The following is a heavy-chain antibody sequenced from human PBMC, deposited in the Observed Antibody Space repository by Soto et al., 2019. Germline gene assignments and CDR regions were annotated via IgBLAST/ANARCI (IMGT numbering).Heavy chain of an antibody. J-gene: IGHJ4*02. V-gene: IGHV3-73*01. CDR2: IRSKANSYAT. CDR3: TRLCGGDCEADY. D-gene: IGHD2-21*02. Sequence: GGSLRLSCAASGFTFSGSAMHWVRQASGKGLEWVGRIRSKANSYATAYAASVKGRFTISRDDSKNTAYLQMNSLKTEDTAVYYCTRLCGGDCEADYWGQGTLVTVSS. CDR1: GFTFSGSA.